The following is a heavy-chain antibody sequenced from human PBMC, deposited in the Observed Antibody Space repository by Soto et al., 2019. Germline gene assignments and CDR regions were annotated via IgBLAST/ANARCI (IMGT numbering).Heavy chain of an antibody. Sequence: ASVKVSCKASGYTFTSYGISCVRQAPGQVLEWMGWISAYNGNTNYAQKLQGRVTVTTDTSTSTAYMELRSLRSDDTAVYYCARATLLAYCGGDCYPFDYWGQGTLVTVSS. D-gene: IGHD2-21*02. CDR1: GYTFTSYG. V-gene: IGHV1-18*04. CDR2: ISAYNGNT. CDR3: ARATLLAYCGGDCYPFDY. J-gene: IGHJ4*02.